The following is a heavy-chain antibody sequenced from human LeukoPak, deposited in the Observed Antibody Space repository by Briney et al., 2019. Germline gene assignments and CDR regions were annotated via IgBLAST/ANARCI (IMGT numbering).Heavy chain of an antibody. CDR3: ARYNYGRNDAFDI. Sequence: PSHTLSLTCAVSGGSISSGGYSWSWIRQPPGKGLEWIGYIYHSVNTYYNPSLKSRVTISVDRSKNQFSLKLSSVTAADTAVYYCARYNYGRNDAFDIWGQGTMVTVSA. CDR1: GGSISSGGYS. J-gene: IGHJ3*02. CDR2: IYHSVNT. D-gene: IGHD1-20*01. V-gene: IGHV4-30-2*01.